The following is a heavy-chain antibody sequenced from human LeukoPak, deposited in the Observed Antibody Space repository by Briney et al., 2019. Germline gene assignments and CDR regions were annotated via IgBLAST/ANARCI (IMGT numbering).Heavy chain of an antibody. CDR2: IHTSGST. CDR1: GGSISSYF. V-gene: IGHV4-4*07. Sequence: SETLSLTCTVSGGSISSYFWSWVRQPAGKGLEWIGRIHTSGSTNYNSSPKTRGAISLDTAKSQSSLNLASGTAADTAVYYCARETRESRYFDLWGRGTPVTVSS. D-gene: IGHD4-23*01. J-gene: IGHJ2*01. CDR3: ARETRESRYFDL.